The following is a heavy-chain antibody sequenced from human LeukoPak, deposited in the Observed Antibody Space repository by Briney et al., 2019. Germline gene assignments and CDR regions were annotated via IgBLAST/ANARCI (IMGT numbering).Heavy chain of an antibody. V-gene: IGHV3-9*01. CDR2: ISWNSGSI. J-gene: IGHJ6*02. CDR3: AKEVGGYYGSGSYQDYYYYSMDV. Sequence: PGGSLRLSCAASGFTFDDYAMHWVRQAPGKGLEWVSGISWNSGSIGYADSVKGRFTISRDNAKNSLYLQMNSLRAEDTALYYCAKEVGGYYGSGSYQDYYYYSMDVWGQGTTVTVS. D-gene: IGHD3-10*01. CDR1: GFTFDDYA.